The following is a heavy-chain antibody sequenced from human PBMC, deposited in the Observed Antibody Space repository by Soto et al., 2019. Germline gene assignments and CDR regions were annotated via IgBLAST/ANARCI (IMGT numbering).Heavy chain of an antibody. CDR1: WDSLSGSSVA. CDR2: TYYKSRWDS. CDR3: ARSEEDSGYSYHGLDA. D-gene: IGHD3-10*01. J-gene: IGHJ6*02. Sequence: SQTLLLTGVISWDSLSGSSVAWNWVRQSPSRGLVGLGRTYYKSRWDSDFAVSVRGRIAINADTSKNQFSLQLYYVTPVEPAVYFCARSEEDSGYSYHGLDAWGQGATVTVSS. V-gene: IGHV6-1*01.